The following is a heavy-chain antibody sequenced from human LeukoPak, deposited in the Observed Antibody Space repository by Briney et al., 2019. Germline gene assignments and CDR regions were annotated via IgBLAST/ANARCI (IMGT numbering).Heavy chain of an antibody. D-gene: IGHD4-23*01. V-gene: IGHV1-69*04. J-gene: IGHJ3*02. CDR1: GGTFSSYA. CDR2: IIPILGIA. CDR3: ARYSVVTPWVAFDI. Sequence: ASVRVSCKASGGTFSSYAISWVRQAPGQGLEWMGRIIPILGIANYAQKFQGRVTITADKSTSTAYMELSSLRSDDTAVYYCARYSVVTPWVAFDIWGQGTMVTVSS.